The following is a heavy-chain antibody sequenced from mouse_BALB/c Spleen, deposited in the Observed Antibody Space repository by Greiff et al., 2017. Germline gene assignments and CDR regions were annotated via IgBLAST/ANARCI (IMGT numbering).Heavy chain of an antibody. CDR3: ARDWANWYFDV. CDR2: IDPANGNT. Sequence: EVKVVESGAELVKPGASVKLSCTASGFNIKDTYMHWVKQRPEQGLEWIGRIDPANGNTKYDPKFQGKATITADTSSNTAYLQLSSLTSEDTAVYYCARDWANWYFDVWGAGTTVTVSS. J-gene: IGHJ1*01. CDR1: GFNIKDTY. V-gene: IGHV14-3*02. D-gene: IGHD4-1*01.